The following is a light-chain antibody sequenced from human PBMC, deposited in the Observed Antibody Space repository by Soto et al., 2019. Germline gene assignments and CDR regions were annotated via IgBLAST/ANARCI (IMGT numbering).Light chain of an antibody. V-gene: IGLV2-23*02. Sequence: QSALTQPASVSGSPGQSITISCTGTSSDVGSYNLVSWYQQHPGKAPKLMIYEVSKRPSGVSNRFSGSKSGNTASLTISGLQAEDDADYYYCSYAGSSNVFGTGTKLTVL. CDR2: EVS. CDR3: CSYAGSSNV. J-gene: IGLJ1*01. CDR1: SSDVGSYNL.